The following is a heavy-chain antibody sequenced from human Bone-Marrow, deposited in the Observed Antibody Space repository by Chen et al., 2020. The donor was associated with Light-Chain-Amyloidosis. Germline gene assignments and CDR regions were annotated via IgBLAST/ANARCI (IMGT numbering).Heavy chain of an antibody. D-gene: IGHD1-1*01. Sequence: EVQLLESGGGLVQPGGPLRLSCAASGFTFSSQPMSWVRQAPGKGLEWVSGISDRGSNTYYADSMEGRFTVSRDNSKNTLHLQMNSLGAEDTAVYYCAKWDWNTNYFDDWGQGTLVTVSS. V-gene: IGHV3-23*01. CDR1: GFTFSSQP. J-gene: IGHJ4*02. CDR2: ISDRGSNT. CDR3: AKWDWNTNYFDD.